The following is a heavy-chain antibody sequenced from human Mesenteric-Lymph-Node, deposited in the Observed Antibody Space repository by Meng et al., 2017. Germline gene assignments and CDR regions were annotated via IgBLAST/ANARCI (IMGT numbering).Heavy chain of an antibody. CDR1: GFTFSSYA. V-gene: IGHV3-23*01. Sequence: GESLKISCAASGFTFSSYAMSWVRQAPGKRLEWVSTISASGDTTYYADSVKGRFTISRDNSKNTLYLQMNSLRAEDTAVYYCARWGVRGFGEFPDAFDIWGQGTMVTVSS. CDR3: ARWGVRGFGEFPDAFDI. D-gene: IGHD3-10*01. J-gene: IGHJ3*02. CDR2: ISASGDTT.